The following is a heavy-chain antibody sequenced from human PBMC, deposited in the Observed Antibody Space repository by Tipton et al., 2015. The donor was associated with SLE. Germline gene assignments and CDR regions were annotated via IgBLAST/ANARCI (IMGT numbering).Heavy chain of an antibody. CDR2: IRWDAVTT. CDR3: ARRQTD. V-gene: IGHV3-43*01. J-gene: IGHJ4*02. Sequence: SLRLSCAASGFSFDDYSMHWVRQAPGKGLEWVSVIRWDAVTTYYADSVKGRFTISRDNSKNSLYLQMNSLRAEDTAVYYCARRQTDWGQGTLVTVSS. CDR1: GFSFDDYS.